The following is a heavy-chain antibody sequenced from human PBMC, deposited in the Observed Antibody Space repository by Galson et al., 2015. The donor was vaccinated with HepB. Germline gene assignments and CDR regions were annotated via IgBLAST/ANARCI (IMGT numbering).Heavy chain of an antibody. V-gene: IGHV5-10-1*01. J-gene: IGHJ6*02. CDR3: AAMGQQLVRDYYYYGMDV. D-gene: IGHD6-13*01. Sequence: QSGAEVKKPGESLRISCKGSGYSFTSYWISWVRQMPGKGLEWMGRIDPSDSYTNYSPSFQGHVTISADKSISTAYLQWSSLKASDPAMYYCAAMGQQLVRDYYYYGMDVWGQGTTVTVSS. CDR1: GYSFTSYW. CDR2: IDPSDSYT.